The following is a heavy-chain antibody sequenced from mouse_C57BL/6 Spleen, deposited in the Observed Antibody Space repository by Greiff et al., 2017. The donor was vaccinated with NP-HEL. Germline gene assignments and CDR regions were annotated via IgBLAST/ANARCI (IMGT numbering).Heavy chain of an antibody. CDR1: GYSFTSYY. D-gene: IGHD1-2*01. Sequence: VQLQQSGPELVKPGASVKISCKASGYSFTSYYIHWVKQRPGQGLEWIGWIYPGSGNTKYNEKFKGKATLTADTSSSTAYMQLSSLTSEDSAVYYWARLHYKGGYYAMDYWGQGTSVTVSS. J-gene: IGHJ4*01. V-gene: IGHV1-66*01. CDR3: ARLHYKGGYYAMDY. CDR2: IYPGSGNT.